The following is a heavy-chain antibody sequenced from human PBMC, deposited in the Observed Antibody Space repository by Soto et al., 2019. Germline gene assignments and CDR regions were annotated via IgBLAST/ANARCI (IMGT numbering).Heavy chain of an antibody. CDR1: RYTFTNYG. V-gene: IGHV1-18*01. CDR3: ARCLGSGSYKNQDNWFGT. Sequence: GVPAKVTSKASRYTFTNYGRSWPQHSPGQGLEWMGWINTYNGNTNHAQKRQGRVTMTTDTSTSTAYMELRSLRSDDTAVYYCARCLGSGSYKNQDNWFGTRGQRTMGTVSS. J-gene: IGHJ5*02. CDR2: INTYNGNT. D-gene: IGHD3-10*02.